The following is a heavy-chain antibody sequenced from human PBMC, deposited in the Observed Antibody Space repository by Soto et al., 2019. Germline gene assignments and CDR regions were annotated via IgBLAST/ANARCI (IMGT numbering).Heavy chain of an antibody. CDR1: GFTFSSYA. Sequence: GGSLRLSCAASGFTFSSYAMHWVRQAPGKGLEWVAVISYDGSNKYYADSVKGRFTISRDNSKNTLYLQMNSLRAEDTAVYYCARDWVVAAKYYYYGMDVWGQGTTVTVSS. CDR2: ISYDGSNK. V-gene: IGHV3-30-3*01. J-gene: IGHJ6*02. D-gene: IGHD2-15*01. CDR3: ARDWVVAAKYYYYGMDV.